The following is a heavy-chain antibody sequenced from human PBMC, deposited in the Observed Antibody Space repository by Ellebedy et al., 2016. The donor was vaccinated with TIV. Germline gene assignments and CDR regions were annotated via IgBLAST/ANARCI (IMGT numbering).Heavy chain of an antibody. CDR3: ARDLDKSSGWYGGAAY. Sequence: GESLKISCAASGFTFGSYAMHWVRQAPGKGLEWVAVISYDGSSKYYADSVKGRFTISRDNSMTTLYLEMNSLRAEDTAVYYCARDLDKSSGWYGGAAYWGQGTLVTVSS. D-gene: IGHD6-19*01. V-gene: IGHV3-30-3*01. CDR2: ISYDGSSK. CDR1: GFTFGSYA. J-gene: IGHJ4*02.